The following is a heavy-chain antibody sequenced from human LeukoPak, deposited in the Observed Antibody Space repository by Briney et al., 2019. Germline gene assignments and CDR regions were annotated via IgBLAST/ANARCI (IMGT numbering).Heavy chain of an antibody. V-gene: IGHV1-2*04. D-gene: IGHD2-15*01. J-gene: IGHJ5*02. Sequence: ASVKVSCKASGYTFTCYYMHWVRQAPGQGLGWMGWINPNSGGTNYAQKFQGWVTMTRDTSISTAYMELSRLRSDDTAVYYCARDGGYCSGGSCGLWFDPWGQGTLVTVSS. CDR3: ARDGGYCSGGSCGLWFDP. CDR1: GYTFTCYY. CDR2: INPNSGGT.